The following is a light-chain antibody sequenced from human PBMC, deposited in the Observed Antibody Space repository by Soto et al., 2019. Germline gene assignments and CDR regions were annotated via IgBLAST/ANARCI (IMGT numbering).Light chain of an antibody. V-gene: IGKV1-39*01. Sequence: DIQMTQSPSTLSASVGDRVTITCRASQSISSWLAWYQQKPGKAPKLLISAASSLESGVPLRFSGSGSGTDFTLTISSLQPEDFATYYCQQSFSTLGWTFGQGTKVDIK. CDR1: QSISSW. CDR3: QQSFSTLGWT. CDR2: AAS. J-gene: IGKJ1*01.